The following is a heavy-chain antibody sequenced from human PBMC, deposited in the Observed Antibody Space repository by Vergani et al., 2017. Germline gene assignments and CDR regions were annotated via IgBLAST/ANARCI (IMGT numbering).Heavy chain of an antibody. CDR2: ISSSSSYI. Sequence: EVQLVESGGGLVKPGGSLRLSCAASGFTFSSYSMNWVRPAPGKGLEWVSSISSSSSYIYYAASVKGRFTISRDNAKNSLYLQMNSLRAEDTAVYYCARDPSRAAAASEGENWFDPWGQGTLVTVSS. CDR3: ARDPSRAAAASEGENWFDP. CDR1: GFTFSSYS. J-gene: IGHJ5*02. D-gene: IGHD6-13*01. V-gene: IGHV3-21*01.